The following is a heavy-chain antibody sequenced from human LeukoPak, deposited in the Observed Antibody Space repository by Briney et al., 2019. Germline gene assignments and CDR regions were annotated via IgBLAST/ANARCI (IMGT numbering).Heavy chain of an antibody. CDR3: ARHREGVAGRYSWFDP. V-gene: IGHV4-39*01. J-gene: IGHJ5*02. Sequence: SETLSLTCTVSGGSISSSSYYWGWIRQPPGKGLEWIGSIYYSGNTFYNPSLKSRVTISVDTSKTQFSLQLTSVTAADTAVFHCARHREGVAGRYSWFDPWGQGRLVTVSS. CDR1: GGSISSSSYY. D-gene: IGHD1-14*01. CDR2: IYYSGNT.